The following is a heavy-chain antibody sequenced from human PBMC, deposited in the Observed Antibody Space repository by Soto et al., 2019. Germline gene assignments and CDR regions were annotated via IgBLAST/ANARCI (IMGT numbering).Heavy chain of an antibody. CDR2: ISSSSSTT. D-gene: IGHD2-21*01. Sequence: PGGSLRLSCAASGFTFSSYSMNWVRQAPGKGLEWVSYISSSSSTTYYADSVKGRFTISRDKAKNSLYLQMNSLRDEDTAVYYCARGVTHDVLITIDDFDIWGQGTMVTVSS. V-gene: IGHV3-48*02. CDR1: GFTFSSYS. J-gene: IGHJ3*02. CDR3: ARGVTHDVLITIDDFDI.